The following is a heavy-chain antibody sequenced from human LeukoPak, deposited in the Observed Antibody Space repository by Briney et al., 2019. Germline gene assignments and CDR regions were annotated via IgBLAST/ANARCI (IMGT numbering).Heavy chain of an antibody. V-gene: IGHV3-74*01. CDR2: INSVGSST. CDR3: ARPSPWYFDL. J-gene: IGHJ2*01. CDR1: GFTFDDYA. Sequence: PGGSLRLSCAASGFTFDDYAMHWVRQAPGKGLVWVSRINSVGSSTNYTDSVKGRFTISRDNAENMLYLQMNSLRAEDTAVYYCARPSPWYFDLWGRGTLVTVSS.